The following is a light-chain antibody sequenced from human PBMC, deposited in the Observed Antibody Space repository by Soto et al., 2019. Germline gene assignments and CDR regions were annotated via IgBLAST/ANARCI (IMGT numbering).Light chain of an antibody. J-gene: IGKJ1*01. Sequence: DIQMTQSPSTLSGPVGDRVTITCRASQTISSWLAWYQQKPGKAPRLLIYDASSLESGVPSRFSGSESGTEFTLTISSLQPDDSATYYCQQYYTYPWTFGQGTKVDIK. CDR3: QQYYTYPWT. CDR2: DAS. V-gene: IGKV1-5*01. CDR1: QTISSW.